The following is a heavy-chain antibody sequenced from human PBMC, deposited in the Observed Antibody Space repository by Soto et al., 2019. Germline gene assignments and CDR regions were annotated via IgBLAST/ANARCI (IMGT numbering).Heavy chain of an antibody. J-gene: IGHJ6*02. V-gene: IGHV3-23*01. CDR3: RVHEWLSGPHYYYYGMDV. CDR1: GFTFSSYA. D-gene: IGHD3-3*01. Sequence: GGSLRLSCAASGFTFSSYAMSWVRQAPGKGLEWVSAISGSGGSTYYADSVKGRFTISRDNSKNTLYLQMNSLRAEDTAVYYCRVHEWLSGPHYYYYGMDVWGQGTTVTVSS. CDR2: ISGSGGST.